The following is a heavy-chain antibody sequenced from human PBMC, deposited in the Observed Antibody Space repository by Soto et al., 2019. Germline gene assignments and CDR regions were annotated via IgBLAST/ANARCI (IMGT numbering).Heavy chain of an antibody. CDR2: IYYSGST. CDR1: GGSISSSSDY. Sequence: PSETLSLPCTVSGGSISSSSDYRGWIRQPPGKGLEWIGSIYYSGSTYYNPSLKSRVTISVDTSKNQFSLKLSSVTAADTAVYYCARTDYYGSGSYYQQAPLFYGMDVWGQGTTVTVSS. CDR3: ARTDYYGSGSYYQQAPLFYGMDV. V-gene: IGHV4-39*01. J-gene: IGHJ6*02. D-gene: IGHD3-10*01.